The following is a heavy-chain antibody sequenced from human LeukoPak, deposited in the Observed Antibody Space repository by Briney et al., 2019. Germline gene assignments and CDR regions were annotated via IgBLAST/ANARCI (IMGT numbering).Heavy chain of an antibody. CDR2: INHSGST. V-gene: IGHV4-34*01. CDR1: GGSFSGYY. Sequence: SGTLSLTCAVYGGSFSGYYWSWIRQPPGKGLEWIGEINHSGSTKYNPSLKSRVTISIDTSKNQLSLKLSSVTAADTAVYSCVRHVARAFDIWGQGTKVTVSS. CDR3: VRHVARAFDI. J-gene: IGHJ3*02.